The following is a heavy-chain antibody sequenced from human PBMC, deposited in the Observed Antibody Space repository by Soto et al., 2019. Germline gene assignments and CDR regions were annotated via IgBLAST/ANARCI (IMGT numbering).Heavy chain of an antibody. V-gene: IGHV1-18*01. CDR2: ISVYNGNT. J-gene: IGHJ6*03. CDR3: ARSPNYYYYMDV. Sequence: QVQLVQSGAEVKKPGASVKVSCKASGYTFSTYGISWVRQVPGQGLEWMGWISVYNGNTKYAQKLQGRVTMTADTSTSTAYMELRSLRSDDTAVYYCARSPNYYYYMDVWGKGTTVTVSS. CDR1: GYTFSTYG.